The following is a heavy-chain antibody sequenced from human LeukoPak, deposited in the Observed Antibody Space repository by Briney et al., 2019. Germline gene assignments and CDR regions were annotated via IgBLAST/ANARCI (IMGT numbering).Heavy chain of an antibody. D-gene: IGHD3-22*01. CDR2: IIPIFGTA. V-gene: IGHV1-69*13. CDR1: GGTFSSYA. J-gene: IGHJ4*02. CDR3: AREEYYYDSSGYRD. Sequence: SVKVSCKASGGTFSSYAISWVRQAPGQGLEWMGGIIPIFGTANYAQKFQGRVTITADESTSTAYMELSSLRSEDTAVYYCAREEYYYDSSGYRDWGQGTLVTVSS.